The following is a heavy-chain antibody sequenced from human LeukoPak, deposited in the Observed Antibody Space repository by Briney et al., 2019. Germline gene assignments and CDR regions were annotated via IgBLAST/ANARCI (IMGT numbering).Heavy chain of an antibody. Sequence: SETLSLTCTVPGGSISSYYRSWIRQPPGKGLEWIGYIYYSGSTNYNPSLKSRVTISVDTSKNQFSLKLSSVTAADTAVYYCARGHSYGSFDYWGQGTLVTVSS. J-gene: IGHJ4*02. CDR1: GGSISSYY. CDR2: IYYSGST. CDR3: ARGHSYGSFDY. V-gene: IGHV4-59*01. D-gene: IGHD5-18*01.